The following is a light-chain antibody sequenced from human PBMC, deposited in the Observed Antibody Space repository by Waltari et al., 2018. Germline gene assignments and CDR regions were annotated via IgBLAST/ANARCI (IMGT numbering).Light chain of an antibody. V-gene: IGLV2-23*02. CDR2: EVN. CDR3: CSYAGSTTWL. Sequence: QSALTQPASVSGSPGKSITISCTGSNSDVGHYNLVSWYQQHPGKAPKLLLYEVNQRPSGVSSRFSGSKSGITASLTISGLQAEDEADFYCCSYAGSTTWLFGGGTRLTVL. J-gene: IGLJ2*01. CDR1: NSDVGHYNL.